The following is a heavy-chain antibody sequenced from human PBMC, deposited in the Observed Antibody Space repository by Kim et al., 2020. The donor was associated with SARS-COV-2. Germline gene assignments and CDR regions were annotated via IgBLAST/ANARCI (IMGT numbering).Heavy chain of an antibody. CDR3: ARHLILPWGQLVLLHNWFDP. V-gene: IGHV4-39*01. CDR1: GGSISSSSYY. Sequence: SETLSLTCTVSGGSISSSSYYWGWIRQPPGKGLEWIGSIYYSGSTYYNPSLKSRVTISVDTSKNQFSLKLSSVTAADTAVYYCARHLILPWGQLVLLHNWFDPWGQGTLVTVSS. J-gene: IGHJ5*02. D-gene: IGHD6-13*01. CDR2: IYYSGST.